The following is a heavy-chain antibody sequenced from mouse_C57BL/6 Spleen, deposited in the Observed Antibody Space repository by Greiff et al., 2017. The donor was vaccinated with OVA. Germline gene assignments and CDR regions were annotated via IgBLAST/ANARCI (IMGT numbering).Heavy chain of an antibody. Sequence: VQLQQSGPELVKPGASVKISCKASGYTFTDYYMNWVKQSHGKSLEWIGDINPNNGGTSYNQKFKGKATLTVDKSSSTAYMELRSLTSEDSAVYYCARSSLGTPFAYWGQGTLVTVSA. CDR1: GYTFTDYY. CDR2: INPNNGGT. CDR3: ARSSLGTPFAY. V-gene: IGHV1-26*01. J-gene: IGHJ3*01.